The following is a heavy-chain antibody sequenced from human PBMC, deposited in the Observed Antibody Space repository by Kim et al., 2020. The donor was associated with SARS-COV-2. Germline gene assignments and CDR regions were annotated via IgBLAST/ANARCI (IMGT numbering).Heavy chain of an antibody. J-gene: IGHJ6*02. Sequence: GGSLRLSCAASGFTFSSYGMHWVRQAPGKGLEWVAVIWYDGSNKYYADSVKGRFTISRDNSKNTLYLQMNSLRAEDTAVYYCARERADYGDYNYYYYGMDVWGQGTTVTVSS. V-gene: IGHV3-33*08. CDR1: GFTFSSYG. CDR2: IWYDGSNK. CDR3: ARERADYGDYNYYYYGMDV. D-gene: IGHD4-17*01.